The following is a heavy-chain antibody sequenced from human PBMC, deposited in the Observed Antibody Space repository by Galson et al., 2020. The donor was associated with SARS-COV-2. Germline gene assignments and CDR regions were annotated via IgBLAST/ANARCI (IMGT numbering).Heavy chain of an antibody. V-gene: IGHV3-30*04. CDR2: IAHDGGIK. CDR1: VFTFTNYA. Sequence: GGSLRLSCAASVFTFTNYAIHWVRQAPGKGLEWVAVIAHDGGIKVYADSVKGRFTISRDNSENMLFLQMNSLRVDDTAVYYCARDVSGGASDIWGQGTMVTVSS. J-gene: IGHJ3*02. D-gene: IGHD1-26*01. CDR3: ARDVSGGASDI.